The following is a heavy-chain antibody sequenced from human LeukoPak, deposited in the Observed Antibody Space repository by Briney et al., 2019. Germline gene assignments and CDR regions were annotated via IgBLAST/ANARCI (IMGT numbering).Heavy chain of an antibody. J-gene: IGHJ5*02. CDR1: GGSVSRSPYY. V-gene: IGHV4-39*07. CDR2: ISPSGDT. D-gene: IGHD6-13*01. Sequence: PSETLSLTCTVSGGSVSRSPYYWGWIRQPPGKGLEWIGEISPSGDTNYSPSLKSRLTISIDNSKHQFSLKLSFLTAADTAVYYCARGLGGGSSSDWFDPWGQGTLVTVSS. CDR3: ARGLGGGSSSDWFDP.